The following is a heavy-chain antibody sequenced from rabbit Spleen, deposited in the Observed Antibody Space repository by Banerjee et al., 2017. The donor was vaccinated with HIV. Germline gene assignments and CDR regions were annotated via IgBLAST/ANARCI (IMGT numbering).Heavy chain of an antibody. Sequence: LEESGGGLVKPEGSLTLTCKASGVSLNDKDVMCWVRQAPGKGLEWIACINIVTGKSVYASWATGRFTISRTSSITVTLQMTSLTAADTATYFCARDLIGIIGWNFYLWGPGTLVTVS. J-gene: IGHJ4*01. D-gene: IGHD1-1*01. CDR2: INIVTGKS. V-gene: IGHV1S45*01. CDR3: ARDLIGIIGWNFYL. CDR1: GVSLNDKDV.